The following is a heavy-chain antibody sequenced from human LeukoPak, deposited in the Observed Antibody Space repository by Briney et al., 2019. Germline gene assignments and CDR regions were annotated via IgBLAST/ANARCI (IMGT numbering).Heavy chain of an antibody. Sequence: SETLSLNCTVSGGSISSSSYYWGWIRQPPGKGLEWIVSIYFSGSTYYNPSLKSRVTISVDTSKTQFSLKLSSVTAADTAVYYCARHSADFWSGYYTVSVIDYWGQGTLVTVSS. CDR3: ARHSADFWSGYYTVSVIDY. V-gene: IGHV4-39*01. J-gene: IGHJ4*02. CDR1: GGSISSSSYY. D-gene: IGHD3-3*01. CDR2: IYFSGST.